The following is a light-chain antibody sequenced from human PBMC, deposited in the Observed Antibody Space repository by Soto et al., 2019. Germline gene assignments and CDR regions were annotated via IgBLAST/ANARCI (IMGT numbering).Light chain of an antibody. Sequence: QSALTQPASVSGSPGQSITISCTGTSSDVGGYNYVSWYQQHPGKAPKLMIYDVSNRPSGVSNRFSGSKSGNTASLTIPGLQAEDEADYYCSSYISSSTLDVVFGGGTKLTVL. V-gene: IGLV2-14*01. CDR1: SSDVGGYNY. CDR3: SSYISSSTLDVV. J-gene: IGLJ2*01. CDR2: DVS.